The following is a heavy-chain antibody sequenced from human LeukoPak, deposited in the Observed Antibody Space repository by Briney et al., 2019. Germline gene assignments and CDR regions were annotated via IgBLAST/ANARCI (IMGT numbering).Heavy chain of an antibody. V-gene: IGHV1-18*04. CDR1: GYTFTSYG. J-gene: IGHJ4*02. CDR2: TSAYNGNT. Sequence: ASVKVSCKASGYTFTSYGISWVRQAPGQGLEWMGWTSAYNGNTNYAQKLQGRVTMTQDTSTSTAYMELRSLRSDDTAVYYCVRDLGVDTTMIFFDYWGQGTLVTVSS. D-gene: IGHD5-18*01. CDR3: VRDLGVDTTMIFFDY.